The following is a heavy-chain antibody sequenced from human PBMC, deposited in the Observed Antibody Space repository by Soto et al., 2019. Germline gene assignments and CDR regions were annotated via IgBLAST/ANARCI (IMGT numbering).Heavy chain of an antibody. CDR1: GFTFSSYG. CDR2: ISYEGSNK. V-gene: IGHV3-30*18. CDR3: AKDRRGDFWSGYYINYYYYYMDV. Sequence: PGGSLRLSCAASGFTFSSYGMHWVRQAPGKGLEWVAVISYEGSNKYYADSVKGRFTISRDNSKNTLYLQINSLRAEDTAVYYCAKDRRGDFWSGYYINYYYYYMDVWGKGTTVTVSS. J-gene: IGHJ6*03. D-gene: IGHD3-3*01.